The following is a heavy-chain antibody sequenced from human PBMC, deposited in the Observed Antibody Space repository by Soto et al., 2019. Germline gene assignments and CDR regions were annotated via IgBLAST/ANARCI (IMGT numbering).Heavy chain of an antibody. J-gene: IGHJ4*02. Sequence: GGSLRLSCAASGFTFSSYAMSWVRQAPGKGLEWVSAISGSGGSTYYADSVKGRFTISRDNSKNTLYLQMNSLRAEDTGVYYCAKDQGGSYYHYWGQGTLVTVSS. CDR1: GFTFSSYA. CDR2: ISGSGGST. D-gene: IGHD1-26*01. CDR3: AKDQGGSYYHY. V-gene: IGHV3-23*01.